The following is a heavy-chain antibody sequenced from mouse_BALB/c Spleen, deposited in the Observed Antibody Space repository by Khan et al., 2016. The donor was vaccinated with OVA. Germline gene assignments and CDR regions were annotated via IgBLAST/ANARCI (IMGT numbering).Heavy chain of an antibody. V-gene: IGHV1-4*01. CDR1: GYTFTTYT. Sequence: QVQLKQSGAELARPGASVKMSCKASGYTFTTYTIHWVKQRPGQGLEWIGYIIPSSDYSTYNQKLKDKATLTADKSSTTAYMQLSSLTSEYSAVYSCAREGAYYRSDGWFAYWGQGTLVTVSA. D-gene: IGHD2-14*01. CDR2: IIPSSDYS. J-gene: IGHJ3*01. CDR3: AREGAYYRSDGWFAY.